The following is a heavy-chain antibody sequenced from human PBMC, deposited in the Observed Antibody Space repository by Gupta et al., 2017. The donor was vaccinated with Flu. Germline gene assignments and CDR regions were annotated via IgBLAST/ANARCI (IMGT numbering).Heavy chain of an antibody. CDR1: GGSIGSSSYY. V-gene: IGHV4-39*01. J-gene: IGHJ5*02. CDR2: MLDSGST. CDR3: AKHILDEGGIFNWFDP. Sequence: QLQESGPVLIKPSDTLSLTSTVAGGSIGSSSYYWGWIPQSPGKGMEWIGSMLDSGSTYYNSSPQCRVTISVDTSKKRLYLKLTSVTAAETAIYYCAKHILDEGGIFNWFDPWGQGTLVTVSS. D-gene: IGHD3-3*02.